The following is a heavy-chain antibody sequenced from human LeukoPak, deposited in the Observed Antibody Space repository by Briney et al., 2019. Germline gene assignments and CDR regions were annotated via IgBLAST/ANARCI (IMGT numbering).Heavy chain of an antibody. D-gene: IGHD1-26*01. Sequence: GESLKIFCKGFGYSFTNYWIGWVRQMPGKGLEWMGIIYPGDSDTRYSPSFQGQVTISADKSISTAYLQWSSLKASDTAMYYCARLAPRIVGAWVDFWGQGTLVTVSS. V-gene: IGHV5-51*01. J-gene: IGHJ4*02. CDR3: ARLAPRIVGAWVDF. CDR2: IYPGDSDT. CDR1: GYSFTNYW.